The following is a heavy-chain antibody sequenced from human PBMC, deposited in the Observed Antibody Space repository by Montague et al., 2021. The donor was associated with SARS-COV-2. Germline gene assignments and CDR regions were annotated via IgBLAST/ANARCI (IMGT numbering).Heavy chain of an antibody. CDR3: ARYSYSGTYFGLNDAFDI. CDR1: GDSVSSNNAA. D-gene: IGHD1-26*01. Sequence: CAISGDSVSSNNAAWSWIRQSPSRGLEWLGRACYRSEWYIDYAISLRGRITINPDTSKNQFSLQLDSVTLDDTAVYYCARYSYSGTYFGLNDAFDIWGQGTLVTVSS. J-gene: IGHJ3*02. CDR2: ACYRSEWYI. V-gene: IGHV6-1*01.